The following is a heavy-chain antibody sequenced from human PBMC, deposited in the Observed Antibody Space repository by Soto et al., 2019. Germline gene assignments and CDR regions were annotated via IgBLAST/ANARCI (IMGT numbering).Heavy chain of an antibody. V-gene: IGHV4-38-2*01. J-gene: IGHJ4*02. CDR3: ARVKLAGRGSFHD. D-gene: IGHD3-3*02. Sequence: SETLSLTCAVSGYSITNGYYWGWIRQPPGKGLEWIGSIYHSGNTYYNPSLKSRVTLSIDTSKNQFSLKLRSVTAADTAMYYCARVKLAGRGSFHDWGQGTLVTVSS. CDR1: GYSITNGYY. CDR2: IYHSGNT.